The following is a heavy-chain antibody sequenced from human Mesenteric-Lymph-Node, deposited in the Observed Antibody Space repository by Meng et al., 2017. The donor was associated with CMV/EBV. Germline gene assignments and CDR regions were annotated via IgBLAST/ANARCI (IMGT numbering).Heavy chain of an antibody. CDR3: ARRRFLEWLPPLYGMDV. CDR2: IYSGGSST. CDR1: GFTFSSYA. Sequence: GESLKISCAASGFTFSSYAMSWVRQAPGKGLEWVSVIYSGGSSTYYADSVKGRFTISRDNSKNTLYLQMNSLRAEDTAVYYCARRRFLEWLPPLYGMDVWGQGTTVTVSS. J-gene: IGHJ6*02. D-gene: IGHD3-3*01. V-gene: IGHV3-23*03.